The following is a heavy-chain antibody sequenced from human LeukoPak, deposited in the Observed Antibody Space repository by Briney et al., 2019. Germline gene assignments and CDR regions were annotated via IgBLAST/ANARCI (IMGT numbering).Heavy chain of an antibody. D-gene: IGHD4-17*01. V-gene: IGHV4-59*01. CDR2: IYYSGST. J-gene: IGHJ4*02. CDR1: GGSISSYY. Sequence: SETLSLTCTVSGGSISSYYWSWIRQPPGKGLEWIGYIYYSGSTNYNPSLKSRVTISVDTSKNQFSLKLSSVTAADTAVYYCAREMGHYGFDYWGQGTLVTVSS. CDR3: AREMGHYGFDY.